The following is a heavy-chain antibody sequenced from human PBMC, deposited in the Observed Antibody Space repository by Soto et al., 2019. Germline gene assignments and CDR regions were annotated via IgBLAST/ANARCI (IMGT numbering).Heavy chain of an antibody. V-gene: IGHV4-59*12. J-gene: IGHJ5*02. Sequence: PSETLSLTCTVSGDSITNYYCSWMRQPPGKPLEYIGHIHYNGNSNYNPSLRSRVTISLDAPESQFSLKLNSVTAADTAVYYCASCARLARYGDSYHWFDPWGQGTLVTVSS. CDR1: GDSITNYY. CDR2: IHYNGNS. CDR3: ASCARLARYGDSYHWFDP. D-gene: IGHD4-17*01.